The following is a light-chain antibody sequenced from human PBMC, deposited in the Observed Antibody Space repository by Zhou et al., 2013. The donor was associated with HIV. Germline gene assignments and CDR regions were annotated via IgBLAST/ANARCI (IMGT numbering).Light chain of an antibody. CDR1: QGISSY. V-gene: IGKV1-16*01. CDR2: AAS. J-gene: IGKJ4*01. CDR3: QQYKIYPLT. Sequence: DIQMTQSPSSLSASVGDRVTITCRASQGISSYLAWYQQKPGKAPKLLIFAASTLQSGVPSRFGGSGSGTDFTLTISNLQPEDIASYYCQQYKIYPLTFGGGTKVEIK.